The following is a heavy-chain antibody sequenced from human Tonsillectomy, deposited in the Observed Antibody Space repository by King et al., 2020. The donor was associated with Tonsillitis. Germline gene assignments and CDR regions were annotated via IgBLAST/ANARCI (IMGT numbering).Heavy chain of an antibody. V-gene: IGHV4-39*01. CDR2: IYYTGST. J-gene: IGHJ4*02. CDR3: ARLAYYDYVWGSYRYYFDY. D-gene: IGHD3-16*02. Sequence: QLQESGPGLVKPSETLSLSCTVSGGSIGSRSYYWGWIRQPPGKGLEWIGIIYYTGSTYYNPTLKGRGTISVDTSKNQFSLKLSSVTAADTAVYYCARLAYYDYVWGSYRYYFDYWGQGTLVTVSS. CDR1: GGSIGSRSYY.